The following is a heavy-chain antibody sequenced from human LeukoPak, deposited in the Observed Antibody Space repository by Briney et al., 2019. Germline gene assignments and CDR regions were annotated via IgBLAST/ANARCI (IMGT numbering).Heavy chain of an antibody. Sequence: GGSLRLSCAASGFTFSSYSMNWVRQAPGKGLEWVSSISSSSSYIYYADSVKGRFTISRDNAKNSLYLQMNSLRAEDTAVYYCASCSGGSCYLDYWGQGTLATVSS. D-gene: IGHD2-15*01. CDR1: GFTFSSYS. J-gene: IGHJ4*02. CDR2: ISSSSSYI. V-gene: IGHV3-21*01. CDR3: ASCSGGSCYLDY.